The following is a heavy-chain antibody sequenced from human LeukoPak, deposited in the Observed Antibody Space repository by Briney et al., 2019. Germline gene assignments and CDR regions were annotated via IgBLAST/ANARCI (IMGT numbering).Heavy chain of an antibody. D-gene: IGHD2-8*01. V-gene: IGHV3-48*04. CDR2: ISSDSGTI. Sequence: GSQRLSCAASGFTFSSYTINWVRQAPGKGLEWVSSISSDSGTIFYADSVKGRFTTSRDNAKNSLYLEMNSLSAEDTAVYYCAKSGTTLITRYFDYWGQGTLVTVSS. CDR3: AKSGTTLITRYFDY. CDR1: GFTFSSYT. J-gene: IGHJ4*02.